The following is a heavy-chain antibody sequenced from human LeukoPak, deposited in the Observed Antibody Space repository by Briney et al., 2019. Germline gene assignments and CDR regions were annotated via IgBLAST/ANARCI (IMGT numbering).Heavy chain of an antibody. CDR3: ARRGDIYYYYYYMDV. CDR1: GFTFDDYG. CDR2: INWNGGST. J-gene: IGHJ6*03. D-gene: IGHD2-15*01. Sequence: PGGSLRLSCAASGFTFDDYGMSWVRHAPGKGLEWVSGINWNGGSTGYADSVKGRFTISRDNAKNFLYLQMNSLRAEDTALYYCARRGDIYYYYYYMDVWGKGTTVTVSS. V-gene: IGHV3-20*04.